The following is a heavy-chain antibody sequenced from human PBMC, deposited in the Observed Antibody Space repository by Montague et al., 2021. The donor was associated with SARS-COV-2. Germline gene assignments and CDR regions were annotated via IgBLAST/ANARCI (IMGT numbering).Heavy chain of an antibody. Sequence: TLSLTCTVSGGSISSGSYYWSWIRQPAGQGLEWIGHIYTSGSTNYNPSLKSRVTISLDTSKNQFSLKLSSVTAADTAVYYCARGRLYYDSSGYYFDYWGQGTLVTVSS. CDR2: IYTSGST. CDR1: GGSISSGSYY. V-gene: IGHV4-61*09. CDR3: ARGRLYYDSSGYYFDY. D-gene: IGHD3-22*01. J-gene: IGHJ4*02.